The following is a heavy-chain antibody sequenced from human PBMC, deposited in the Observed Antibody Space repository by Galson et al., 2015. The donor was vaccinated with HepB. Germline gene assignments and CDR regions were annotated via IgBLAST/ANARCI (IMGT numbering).Heavy chain of an antibody. V-gene: IGHV1-69*04. CDR1: GGTFGSYA. CDR2: IIPLLGIA. D-gene: IGHD3-22*01. CDR3: ARSHYYYDSSGYYYDEYFQH. J-gene: IGHJ1*01. Sequence: SVKVSCKASGGTFGSYAISWVRQAPGQGLEWMGRIIPLLGIANYAQKFQGRVTITADKSTSTAYMELSSLRSEDTAVYYCARSHYYYDSSGYYYDEYFQHWGQGTPVTVSS.